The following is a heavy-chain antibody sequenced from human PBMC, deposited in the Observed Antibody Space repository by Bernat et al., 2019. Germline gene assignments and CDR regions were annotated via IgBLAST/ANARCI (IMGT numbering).Heavy chain of an antibody. Sequence: EVQLLESGGGLVQPGGSLRLSCVASGFTFSSYAMSWVRQAPGKGLGWVSAISGSGGSTYYADSVKGRLTISRDNSKNTLYLQINRLRAEDTAVYYCAKLRYCDWLSAFDYWGQGTLVTVSS. V-gene: IGHV3-23*01. CDR3: AKLRYCDWLSAFDY. CDR1: GFTFSSYA. J-gene: IGHJ4*02. CDR2: ISGSGGST. D-gene: IGHD3-9*01.